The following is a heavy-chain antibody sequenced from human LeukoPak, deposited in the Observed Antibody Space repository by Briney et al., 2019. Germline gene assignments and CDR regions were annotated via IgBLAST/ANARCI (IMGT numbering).Heavy chain of an antibody. CDR3: ARGSYYDSSGYPDY. CDR2: ISYDGSNK. Sequence: AGGSLRLSCAASGFTFSNYGMHWVRQAPGKGLEWVAVISYDGSNKYYADSVRGRFTISRDNSKNTLYLQMNSLRAEDTAVYYCARGSYYDSSGYPDYWGQGTLVTVSS. D-gene: IGHD3-22*01. V-gene: IGHV3-30*19. J-gene: IGHJ4*02. CDR1: GFTFSNYG.